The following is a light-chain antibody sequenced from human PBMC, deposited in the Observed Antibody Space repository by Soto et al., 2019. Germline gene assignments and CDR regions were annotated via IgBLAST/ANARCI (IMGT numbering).Light chain of an antibody. CDR1: QSVDSY. CDR3: QHYGRSPIT. J-gene: IGKJ5*01. V-gene: IGKV3-20*01. Sequence: EIVLTQSPGTLSLSPGESATLSCRASQSVDSYIAWYQQRPGQAPRLLIYDASSRATGIPDRFSGSGSATDFTFTIIRLEPEDFAVYYCQHYGRSPITFGQGTRLDI. CDR2: DAS.